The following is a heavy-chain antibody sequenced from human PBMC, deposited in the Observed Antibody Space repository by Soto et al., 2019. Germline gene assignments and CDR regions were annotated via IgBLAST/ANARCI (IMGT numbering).Heavy chain of an antibody. CDR1: GFTFSSYG. CDR3: AKDHFGYSSGWAAFDY. D-gene: IGHD6-19*01. Sequence: QVQLVESGGGVVQPGRSLRLSCAASGFTFSSYGMHWVRQAPGKGLEWVAVISYDGSNKYYADSVKGRFTISRDNSKNTLYLQMNSLRAEDTAVYYCAKDHFGYSSGWAAFDYWGQGTLVTVSS. CDR2: ISYDGSNK. V-gene: IGHV3-30*18. J-gene: IGHJ4*02.